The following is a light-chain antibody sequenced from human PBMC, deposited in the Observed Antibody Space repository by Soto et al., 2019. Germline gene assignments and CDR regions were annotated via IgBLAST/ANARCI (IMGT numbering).Light chain of an antibody. V-gene: IGKV1-5*01. CDR2: DAS. CDR3: QQYNSYPTT. CDR1: QSISSW. Sequence: DIQMTQSPSTLSASLGDRVTITCRASQSISSWLAWYQQKPGKAPKLLIYDASSLDSGVPSRFSGSGSGTEFTLTISSLQPDDFATYYCQQYNSYPTTFGQGTQLEIK. J-gene: IGKJ5*01.